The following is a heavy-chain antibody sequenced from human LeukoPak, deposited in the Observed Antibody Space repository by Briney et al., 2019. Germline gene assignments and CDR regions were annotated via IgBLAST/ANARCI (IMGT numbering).Heavy chain of an antibody. Sequence: GGSLGLSCAASGFTFSSYSMNWVRQAPGKGLEWVSSISSSSSYIYYADSVKGRFTISRDNAKNSLYLQMNSLRAEDTAVYYCAGDRGSSWSYYYYYMDVWGKGTTVTVSS. CDR1: GFTFSSYS. CDR2: ISSSSSYI. D-gene: IGHD6-13*01. J-gene: IGHJ6*03. V-gene: IGHV3-21*01. CDR3: AGDRGSSWSYYYYYMDV.